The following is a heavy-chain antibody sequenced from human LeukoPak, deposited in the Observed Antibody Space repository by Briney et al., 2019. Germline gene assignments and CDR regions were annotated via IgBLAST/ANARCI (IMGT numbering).Heavy chain of an antibody. Sequence: PSETLSLTCTVSGASISSYYWSWIRQPAGKGLEWIGRIYTSGSTNANPSLKTRITMSIDTSENQISLTLSSVTAADTAVYYCARRRYSYDSWGQGTLVTVSS. CDR3: ARRRYSYDS. D-gene: IGHD5-18*01. CDR2: IYTSGST. J-gene: IGHJ4*02. V-gene: IGHV4-4*07. CDR1: GASISSYY.